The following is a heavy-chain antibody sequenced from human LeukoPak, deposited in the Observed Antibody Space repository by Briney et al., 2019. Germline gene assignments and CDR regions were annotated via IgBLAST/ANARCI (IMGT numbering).Heavy chain of an antibody. Sequence: GGSLRLSCAASGFTFSSYGMHWVRQAPGKGLEWVAFIRYDGSNKYYADSVKGRFTISRDNSKNTLYLQMNSLRAEDTAVYYCAKDCSSTSCQDYRGQGTLVTVSS. CDR1: GFTFSSYG. J-gene: IGHJ4*02. D-gene: IGHD2-2*01. CDR3: AKDCSSTSCQDY. V-gene: IGHV3-30*02. CDR2: IRYDGSNK.